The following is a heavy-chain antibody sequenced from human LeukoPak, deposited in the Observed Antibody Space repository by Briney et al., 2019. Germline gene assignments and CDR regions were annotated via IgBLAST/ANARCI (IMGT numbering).Heavy chain of an antibody. CDR3: ARANIVVVPGATTYYYYYMDA. D-gene: IGHD2-2*01. Sequence: GGSLRLSCAASGFTFSSYATHWVRQAPGKGLEWVAVISYDGSNKYYADSVKGRFTISRDNSKNTLYLQMNSLRAEDTAVYYCARANIVVVPGATTYYYYYMDAWGKGTTVTVSS. V-gene: IGHV3-30-3*01. CDR1: GFTFSSYA. CDR2: ISYDGSNK. J-gene: IGHJ6*03.